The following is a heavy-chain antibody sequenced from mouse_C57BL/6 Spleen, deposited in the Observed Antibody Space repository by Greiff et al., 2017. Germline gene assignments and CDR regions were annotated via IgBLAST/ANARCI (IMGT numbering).Heavy chain of an antibody. CDR2: IYPGSGST. V-gene: IGHV1-55*01. CDR1: GYTFTSYW. Sequence: QVQLKQPGAELVKPGASVKMSCKASGYTFTSYWITWVKQRPGQGLEWIGDIYPGSGSTNYNEKFKSKATLTVDTSSSTAYMQLSSLTSEDSAVYYCARRGAIYYGNYEAMDYWGQGTSVTVSS. J-gene: IGHJ4*01. D-gene: IGHD2-1*01. CDR3: ARRGAIYYGNYEAMDY.